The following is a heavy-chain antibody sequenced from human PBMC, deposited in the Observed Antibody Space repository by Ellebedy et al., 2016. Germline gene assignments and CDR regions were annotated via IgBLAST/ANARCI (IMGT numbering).Heavy chain of an antibody. CDR3: ASSLVVPAAAAFDY. V-gene: IGHV4-34*01. CDR2: INHSGST. J-gene: IGHJ4*02. CDR1: GGSFSGYY. Sequence: GSLRLXXAVYGGSFSGYYWSWIRQPPGKGLEWIGEINHSGSTNYNPSLKSRVTISVDTSKNQFSLKLSSVTAADTAVYYCASSLVVPAAAAFDYWGQGTLVTVSS. D-gene: IGHD2-2*01.